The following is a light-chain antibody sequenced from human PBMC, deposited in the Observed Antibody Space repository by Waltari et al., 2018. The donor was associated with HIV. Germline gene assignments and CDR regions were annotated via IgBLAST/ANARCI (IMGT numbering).Light chain of an antibody. CDR1: SGHKDHA. V-gene: IGLV4-69*01. Sequence: QLALPQSPSASASLGASVTLTCTLSSGHKDHAIAWHLQQPERGPRFLMNLKSYGSQSQGDGIPDRFSGSSSGAERFLTVSGLQSEDEGDYYCQTWDNGIRVFGGGTKLTVL. J-gene: IGLJ3*02. CDR3: QTWDNGIRV. CDR2: LKSYGSQ.